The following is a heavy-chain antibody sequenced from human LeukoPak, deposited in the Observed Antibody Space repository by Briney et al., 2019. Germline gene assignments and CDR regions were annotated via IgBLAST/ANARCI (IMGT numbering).Heavy chain of an antibody. CDR1: GGCFSGYY. V-gene: IGHV4-34*01. J-gene: IGHJ5*02. CDR2: INHSGST. CDR3: ARDHGLGCSGGSCYSGWFDP. Sequence: SETLSLTCAVYGGCFSGYYWSWIRQPPGKGLECIGEINHSGSTNYNPSLKSRVTISVDTSKNQFSLKLSSVTAADTAVYYCARDHGLGCSGGSCYSGWFDPWGQGTLVTVSS. D-gene: IGHD2-15*01.